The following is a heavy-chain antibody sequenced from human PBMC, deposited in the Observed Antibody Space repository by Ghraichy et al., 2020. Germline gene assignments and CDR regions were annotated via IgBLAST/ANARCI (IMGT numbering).Heavy chain of an antibody. CDR2: INSDGSTI. Sequence: GGSLRLSCAASGFTFSNYWMHWVRQAPGKGLVWVSQINSDGSTINYADSVKGRFTISRDNAKNTLYLQMNSLRAEDTALYYCARELSRSPGELDYWGQGTLVTVSS. CDR3: ARELSRSPGELDY. CDR1: GFTFSNYW. J-gene: IGHJ4*02. V-gene: IGHV3-74*01. D-gene: IGHD3-3*01.